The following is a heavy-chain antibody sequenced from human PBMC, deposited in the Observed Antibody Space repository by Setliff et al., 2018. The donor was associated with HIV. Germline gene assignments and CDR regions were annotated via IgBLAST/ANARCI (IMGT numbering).Heavy chain of an antibody. CDR3: AKRGYNSGFFDY. D-gene: IGHD6-19*01. V-gene: IGHV3-21*04. CDR2: INKRSDYL. CDR1: GFTLGTYT. Sequence: GGSLRLSCVGSGFTLGTYTINWVRLAPGKGLEWVASINKRSDYLYYADSVNGRFTISRDNAKNTVFLQMNSLRAEDTAVYYCAKRGYNSGFFDYWGQGTLVTVSS. J-gene: IGHJ4*02.